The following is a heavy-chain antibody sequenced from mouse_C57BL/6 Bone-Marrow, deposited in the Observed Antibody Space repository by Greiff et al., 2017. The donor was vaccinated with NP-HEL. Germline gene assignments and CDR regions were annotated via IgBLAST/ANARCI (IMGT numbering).Heavy chain of an antibody. V-gene: IGHV1-49*01. Sequence: LQQSGAELVRPGSSVKLSCKDSYFAFTASAMHWVQQRPGHGLEWIGSFTMYSDATEYSENFKGKATLTANTSSSTAYMELSSLTSEDSAVYYCASGGDSWFAYWGQGTLVTVSA. CDR2: FTMYSDAT. J-gene: IGHJ3*01. CDR3: ASGGDSWFAY. CDR1: YFAFTASA.